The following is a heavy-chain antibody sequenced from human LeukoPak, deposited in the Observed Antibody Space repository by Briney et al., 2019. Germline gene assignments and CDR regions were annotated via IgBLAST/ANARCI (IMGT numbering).Heavy chain of an antibody. CDR2: ISGYRGDT. CDR3: ARVGPTFYFDY. V-gene: IGHV1-18*01. Sequence: ASVTVSCKTSGYTFISYTITWVRQAPGQGLEWMGWISGYRGDTKYAQKVQGRVTMTTDTSTGTAYMELRSLTSDDTAVYYCARVGPTFYFDYWGQGTLVTVYS. D-gene: IGHD1-1*01. J-gene: IGHJ4*02. CDR1: GYTFISYT.